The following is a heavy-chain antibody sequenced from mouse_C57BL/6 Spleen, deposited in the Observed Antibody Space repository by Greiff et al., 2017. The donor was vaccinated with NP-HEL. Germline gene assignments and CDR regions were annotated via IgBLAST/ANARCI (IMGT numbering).Heavy chain of an antibody. CDR1: GYSITSGYY. V-gene: IGHV3-6*01. CDR3: ARDTDYYGSSAWFAY. CDR2: ISYDGSN. J-gene: IGHJ3*01. Sequence: DVQLQESGPGLVKPSQSLSLTCSVTGYSITSGYYWNWIRQFPGNKLEWMGYISYDGSNNYNPSLKNRISITRDTSKNQFFLKLNSVTTEDTATYYCARDTDYYGSSAWFAYWGQGTLVTVSA. D-gene: IGHD1-1*01.